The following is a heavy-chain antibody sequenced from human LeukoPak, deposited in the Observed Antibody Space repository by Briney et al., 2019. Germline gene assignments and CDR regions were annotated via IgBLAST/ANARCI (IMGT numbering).Heavy chain of an antibody. CDR3: AREHHRAAFDI. V-gene: IGHV1-8*03. J-gene: IGHJ3*02. CDR1: GYTFTSYD. D-gene: IGHD3-10*01. CDR2: MNPNSGNT. Sequence: ASVKVSCKASGYTFTSYDINWVRQATGQGLEWMGWMNPNSGNTSYAQKFQGRVTITRNTSISTAYMELSSLRSEDTAVYYCAREHHRAAFDIWGQGTMVTVSS.